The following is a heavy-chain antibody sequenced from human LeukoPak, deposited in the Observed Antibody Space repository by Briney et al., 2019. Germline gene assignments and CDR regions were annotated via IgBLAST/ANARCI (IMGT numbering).Heavy chain of an antibody. V-gene: IGHV3-23*01. Sequence: GGSLGLSCAASGFTFSSYAMSWVRQAPGKGLEWVSAISGSGGSTYYADSVKGRFTISRDNSKNTLYLQMNSLRAEDTAVYYCAKSYRRGWFGELYVYFDYWGQGTLVAVSS. CDR1: GFTFSSYA. CDR3: AKSYRRGWFGELYVYFDY. D-gene: IGHD3-10*01. J-gene: IGHJ4*02. CDR2: ISGSGGST.